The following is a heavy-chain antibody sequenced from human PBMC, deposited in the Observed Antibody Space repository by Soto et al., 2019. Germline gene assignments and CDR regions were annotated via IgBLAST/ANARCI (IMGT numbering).Heavy chain of an antibody. CDR2: IWYDGSNK. CDR3: ARDYYGDYVGWFDP. V-gene: IGHV3-33*01. D-gene: IGHD4-17*01. Sequence: QVQLVESGGGVVQPGRSLRLSCAASGFTFSSYGMHWVRQAPGKGLEWVAVIWYDGSNKYYADSVKGRFTMSRDNSKNTLYLQMNSLRAEDTAVYYFARDYYGDYVGWFDPWGQGTLVTVSS. J-gene: IGHJ5*02. CDR1: GFTFSSYG.